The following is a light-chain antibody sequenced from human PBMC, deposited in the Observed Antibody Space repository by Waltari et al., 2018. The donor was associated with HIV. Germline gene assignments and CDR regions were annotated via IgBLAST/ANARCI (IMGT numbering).Light chain of an antibody. V-gene: IGLV2-8*01. CDR1: NTDIGTYDY. CDR2: EVT. J-gene: IGLJ2*01. Sequence: QSALTQPPSASGSPGQSVTLSCTGTNTDIGTYDYAPWYQQHPGKAPQLVISEVTKRPSGVADRFSGSKSGNTAFLTVSGLQAEDEADYYCSSFANRDGFYVLFGGGTRLTVL. CDR3: SSFANRDGFYVL.